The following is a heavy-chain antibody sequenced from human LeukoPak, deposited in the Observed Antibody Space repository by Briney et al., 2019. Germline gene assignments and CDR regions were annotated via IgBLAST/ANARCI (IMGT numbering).Heavy chain of an antibody. Sequence: SQTLSLTCAVSGGSISSGGYSWSWLRQPPGKGLEWIGYIYHSGSTYYNPSLKSRVTISVDRSKNQFSLKLSSVTAADTAVYYCARDRKDYGDAVDYWGQGTLVTVSS. D-gene: IGHD4-17*01. CDR3: ARDRKDYGDAVDY. CDR1: GGSISSGGYS. CDR2: IYHSGST. J-gene: IGHJ4*02. V-gene: IGHV4-30-2*01.